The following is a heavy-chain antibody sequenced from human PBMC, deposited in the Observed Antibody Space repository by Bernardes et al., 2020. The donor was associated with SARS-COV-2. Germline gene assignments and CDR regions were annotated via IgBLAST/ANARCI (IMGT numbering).Heavy chain of an antibody. V-gene: IGHV4-59*01. J-gene: IGHJ4*02. CDR1: GGSISSSY. CDR2: IYYSGRT. Sequence: SETLSLTCTVSGGSISSSYWSWIRQHPGTGLEWIGYIYYSGRTHYNPSLKSRVTISVDTSKNQFSLKLSSVTAADTAVYYCARGFDYWGQGTLVTVSS. CDR3: ARGFDY.